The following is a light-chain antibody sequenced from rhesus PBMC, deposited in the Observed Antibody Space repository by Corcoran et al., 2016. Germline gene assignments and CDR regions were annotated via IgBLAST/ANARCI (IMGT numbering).Light chain of an antibody. CDR2: AAS. V-gene: IGKV1-33*02. Sequence: DIQMSQSPSSLSASVRDRVTITCRASQGISNALAWYQQNPGKAPKLLIYAASSLESGVPSRFSVSRSWTDFTLTISSLQPEDFATYYCQQGYSTPFTFGPGTKLDIQ. J-gene: IGKJ3*01. CDR3: QQGYSTPFT. CDR1: QGISNA.